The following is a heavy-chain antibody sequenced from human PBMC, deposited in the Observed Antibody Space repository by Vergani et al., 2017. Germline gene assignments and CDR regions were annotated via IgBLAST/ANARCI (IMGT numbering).Heavy chain of an antibody. D-gene: IGHD1-26*01. J-gene: IGHJ4*02. CDR1: GFTFDDYA. CDR2: INWNSGTI. Sequence: EVQLVESGGGLVQPGRSLRLSCAASGFTFDDYAMHWVRQAPGKGLEWVSGINWNSGTIGYADSVKGRFTISRDNAKNSLYLQMNSLRAEDTAVYYCAIVVEPPDYWGQGTLVTVSS. CDR3: AIVVEPPDY. V-gene: IGHV3-9*01.